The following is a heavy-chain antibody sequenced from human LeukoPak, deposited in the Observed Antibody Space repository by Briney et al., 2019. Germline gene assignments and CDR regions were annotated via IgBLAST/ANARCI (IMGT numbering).Heavy chain of an antibody. Sequence: GSLRLSCAASGFTFSSYAMSWIRQPPGKGLEWIGSIYYSGSTYYNPSLKSRVTISVDTSKNQFSLKLSSVTAADTAVYYCARDEGIAAARYGYWGQGTLVTVSS. CDR2: IYYSGST. V-gene: IGHV4-39*07. J-gene: IGHJ4*02. D-gene: IGHD6-13*01. CDR1: GFTFSSYA. CDR3: ARDEGIAAARYGY.